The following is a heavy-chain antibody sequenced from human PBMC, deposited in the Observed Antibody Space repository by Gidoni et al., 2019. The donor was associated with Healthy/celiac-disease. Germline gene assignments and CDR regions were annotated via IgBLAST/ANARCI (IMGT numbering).Heavy chain of an antibody. D-gene: IGHD2-2*01. CDR2: ISGSGGST. V-gene: IGHV3-23*01. J-gene: IGHJ6*02. Sequence: EVQLLASGGGLVQPGGSLRLSCAASGFTFSSSAMSWVRQAPGKGLEWVSAISGSGGSTYYADSVKGRFTISRDNSKNTLYLQMNSLRAEDTAVYYCAKSLVVPAGNYYYYYGMDVWGQGTTVTVSS. CDR3: AKSLVVPAGNYYYYYGMDV. CDR1: GFTFSSSA.